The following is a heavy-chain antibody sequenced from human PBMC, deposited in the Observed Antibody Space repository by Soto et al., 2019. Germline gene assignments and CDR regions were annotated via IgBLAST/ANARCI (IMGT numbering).Heavy chain of an antibody. J-gene: IGHJ4*02. D-gene: IGHD5-18*01. CDR3: ARSYSYGFGD. CDR1: GFVLSRYS. V-gene: IGHV3-48*01. Sequence: EVQLVESGGGLVQPGGSLRLSCAASGFVLSRYSMSWVRQAPGKGLEWVSYIGTGTRTRYYADSVKGRFTTSRDNGKNSLFLQMNSLRAEDTALYYCARSYSYGFGDWGQGTLVTVSS. CDR2: IGTGTRTR.